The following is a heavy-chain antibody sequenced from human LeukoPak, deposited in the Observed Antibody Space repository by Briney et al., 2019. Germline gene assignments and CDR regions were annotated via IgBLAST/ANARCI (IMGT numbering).Heavy chain of an antibody. J-gene: IGHJ3*02. D-gene: IGHD4-17*01. CDR2: ISYDGSNK. CDR3: AKVRTTRSIDAFDI. Sequence: GGSLRLSCAASGFTFSSYAMHWVRQAPGKGLEWVAVISYDGSNKYYADSVKGRFTISRDNSKNTLYLQMNSLRAEDTAVYYCAKVRTTRSIDAFDIWGQGTMVTVSS. V-gene: IGHV3-30-3*01. CDR1: GFTFSSYA.